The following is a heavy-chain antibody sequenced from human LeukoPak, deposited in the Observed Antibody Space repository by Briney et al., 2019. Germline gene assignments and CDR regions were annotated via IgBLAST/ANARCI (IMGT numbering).Heavy chain of an antibody. J-gene: IGHJ3*02. Sequence: PGGSLRLSXAASGFTFSSYSMNWVRQAPGKGLEWVSSISSSSSYIYYADSVKGRFTISRDNAKNSLYLQMNSLRAEDTAVYYCARALLRTRDAFDIWGQGTMVTVSS. CDR1: GFTFSSYS. CDR3: ARALLRTRDAFDI. CDR2: ISSSSSYI. V-gene: IGHV3-21*01. D-gene: IGHD4/OR15-4a*01.